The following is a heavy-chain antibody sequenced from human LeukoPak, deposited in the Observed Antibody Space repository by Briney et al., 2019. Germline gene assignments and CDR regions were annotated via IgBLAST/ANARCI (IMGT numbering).Heavy chain of an antibody. CDR1: GFTFSSYA. CDR2: ISWNSGSI. V-gene: IGHV3-9*01. CDR3: AKSRIAYSSSWYYFDY. Sequence: SGGSLRLSCAASGFTFSSYAMSWVRQAPGKGLEWVSGISWNSGSIGYADSVKGRFTISRDNAKNSLYLQMNSLRAEDTALYYCAKSRIAYSSSWYYFDYWGQGTLVTVSS. J-gene: IGHJ4*02. D-gene: IGHD6-13*01.